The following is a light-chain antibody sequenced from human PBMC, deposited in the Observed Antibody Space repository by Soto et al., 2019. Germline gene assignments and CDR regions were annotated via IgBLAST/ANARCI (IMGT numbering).Light chain of an antibody. CDR3: VSWDASLSAWV. V-gene: IGLV1-47*01. CDR2: RNN. Sequence: QSVLTQPPSASGTPGQKVTISCSGSNSNIGSDFVFWFQQLPGTAPILLIYRNNQRPSGVPDRFSGSKSGTSASLAISGLRSEDEADYYCVSWDASLSAWVFGGGTKLTV. J-gene: IGLJ3*02. CDR1: NSNIGSDF.